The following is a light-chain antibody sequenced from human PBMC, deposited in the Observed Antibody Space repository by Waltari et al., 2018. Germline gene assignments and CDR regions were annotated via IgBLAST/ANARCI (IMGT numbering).Light chain of an antibody. J-gene: IGKJ3*01. CDR1: QRVSYSSNNRAY. Sequence: DLVPTQSPDSLSVSLGERAPINCKSSQRVSYSSNNRAYLAWYQQKPGQPPKLLIYWASTRESGVPDRFSGSGSGTDFTLTINSLQAEDVAVYYCQQYYSNFFTFGPGTKVDIK. CDR2: WAS. V-gene: IGKV4-1*01. CDR3: QQYYSNFFT.